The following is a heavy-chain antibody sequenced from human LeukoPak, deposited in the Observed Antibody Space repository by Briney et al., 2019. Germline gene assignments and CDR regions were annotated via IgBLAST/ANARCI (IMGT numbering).Heavy chain of an antibody. CDR1: GFSFSTYG. J-gene: IGHJ5*01. V-gene: IGHV3-33*01. D-gene: IGHD3-10*01. CDR3: ARDTDTSSHYGSFDS. Sequence: PGGSLRLSCAASGFSFSTYGMHWVRQAPGKGLEWVGVIWYDGVRKYYADSVKGRFTISRDKSKNTLYLQMNSLRGEDTAVYYCARDTDTSSHYGSFDSWGQGTLVTVSS. CDR2: IWYDGVRK.